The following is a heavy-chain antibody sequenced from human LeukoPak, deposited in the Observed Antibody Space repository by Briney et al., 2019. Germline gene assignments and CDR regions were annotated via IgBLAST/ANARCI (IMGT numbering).Heavy chain of an antibody. J-gene: IGHJ3*02. CDR2: ISYDGSNK. Sequence: PGGSLRLSCAASGFTFTNHAMNWARQAPGKGLEWVAVISYDGSNKYYADSVKGRFTISRDNSKNTLYLQMNSLRAEDTAVYYCAKIDLLIVVVIDDAFDIWGQGTMVTVSS. CDR3: AKIDLLIVVVIDDAFDI. V-gene: IGHV3-30*18. CDR1: GFTFTNHA. D-gene: IGHD3-22*01.